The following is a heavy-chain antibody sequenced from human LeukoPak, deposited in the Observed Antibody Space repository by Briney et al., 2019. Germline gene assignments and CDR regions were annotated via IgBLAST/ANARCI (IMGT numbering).Heavy chain of an antibody. CDR2: INSDGSFT. Sequence: GGSLRLSWAASGFTFSRYWMHWVRQAPGKGLVWVSRINSDGSFTNYADSVKGRFTISRDNAKNTLYLQMNSLRAEDTAVYYCAIDGCRGGRWYHLYFDYWGQGTLVTVSS. D-gene: IGHD2-15*01. CDR3: AIDGCRGGRWYHLYFDY. J-gene: IGHJ4*02. V-gene: IGHV3-74*01. CDR1: GFTFSRYW.